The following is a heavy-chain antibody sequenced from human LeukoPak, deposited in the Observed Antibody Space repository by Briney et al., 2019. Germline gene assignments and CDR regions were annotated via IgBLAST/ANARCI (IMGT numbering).Heavy chain of an antibody. CDR3: ARRNPQYDYVWEMDY. D-gene: IGHD3-16*01. V-gene: IGHV4-59*01. CDR2: IYYSGST. Sequence: SETLSLTCTVSGGSISSYYWSWIRQPPGKGLEWVGYIYYSGSTNYNPSLKSRVTISVDTSKNQFSLKLSSVTAADTAVYYCARRNPQYDYVWEMDYWGQGTLVTVSS. CDR1: GGSISSYY. J-gene: IGHJ4*02.